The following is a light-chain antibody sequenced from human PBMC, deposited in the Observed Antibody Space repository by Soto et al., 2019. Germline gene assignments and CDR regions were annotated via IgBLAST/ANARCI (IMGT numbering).Light chain of an antibody. V-gene: IGKV3-11*01. CDR2: DAS. CDR1: QSVSSY. CDR3: QQRSNWPPRIT. Sequence: EIVLTQSPATLSLSPGERATLSCRASQSVSSYLAWYQQKPGQVPRLLIYDASNSATGNPARFSGSGSGTDGSLSISSLEPDDCGVYSCQQRSNWPPRITFGPGSKVDIK. J-gene: IGKJ3*01.